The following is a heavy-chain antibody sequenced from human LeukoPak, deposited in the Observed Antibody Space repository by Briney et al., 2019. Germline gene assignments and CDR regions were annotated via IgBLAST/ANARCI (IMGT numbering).Heavy chain of an antibody. D-gene: IGHD2-2*01. V-gene: IGHV3-21*01. CDR2: ISSSSSYI. J-gene: IGHJ4*02. Sequence: GGSLRLSCAASGFTFSSYSMNWVRQAPGKGLEWVSPISSSSSYIYYADSVKGRFTISRDNAKNSLYLQMNSLRAEDTAVYYCARGGHVVVVPAAPFDYWGQGTLVTVSS. CDR1: GFTFSSYS. CDR3: ARGGHVVVVPAAPFDY.